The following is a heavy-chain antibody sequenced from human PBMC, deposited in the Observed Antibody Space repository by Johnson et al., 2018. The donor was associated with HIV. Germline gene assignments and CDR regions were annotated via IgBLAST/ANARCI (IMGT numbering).Heavy chain of an antibody. CDR1: GFTFSSYA. CDR3: ARAWVNYYDSPDAFDI. V-gene: IGHV3-30*04. CDR2: ISYDGSSK. J-gene: IGHJ3*02. Sequence: VQLVESGGGVVQPGRSLRLSCAASGFTFSSYAMHWVRQDPGKGLEWVDVISYDGSSKYYVESVKGRFTISRDNAKNSLYLQMNSLRAEDTAVYYCARAWVNYYDSPDAFDIWGQGTMVTVSS. D-gene: IGHD3-22*01.